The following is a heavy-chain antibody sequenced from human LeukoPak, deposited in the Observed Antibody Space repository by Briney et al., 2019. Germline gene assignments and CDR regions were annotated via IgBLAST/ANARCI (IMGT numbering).Heavy chain of an antibody. CDR3: ARGLYQRIAAAGYYYYYGMDV. CDR1: GGSISGGGYY. V-gene: IGHV4-31*03. J-gene: IGHJ6*02. D-gene: IGHD6-13*01. Sequence: SQTLSLTCTVSGGSISGGGYYWSWIRQHPGKGLEWIGNIYYSGSTYYNPSLKSRVTISVDTSNNQFSLKLSSVTAADTAVYYCARGLYQRIAAAGYYYYYGMDVWGQGTTVTVSS. CDR2: IYYSGST.